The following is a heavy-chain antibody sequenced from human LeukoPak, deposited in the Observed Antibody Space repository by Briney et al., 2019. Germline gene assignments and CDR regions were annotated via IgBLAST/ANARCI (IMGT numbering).Heavy chain of an antibody. CDR3: TNANAHNTYYYGSAF. CDR1: EFTFSNYA. D-gene: IGHD3-10*01. V-gene: IGHV3-23*01. Sequence: GGSLRLSCAASEFTFSNYAMAWVRQAPGKGLEWVSAISVSNTYYADSVKGRFTISRDNSKNTLYLQMNSLRAEDTAVYFCTNANAHNTYYYGSAFWGQGTLVTVSS. J-gene: IGHJ4*02. CDR2: ISVSNT.